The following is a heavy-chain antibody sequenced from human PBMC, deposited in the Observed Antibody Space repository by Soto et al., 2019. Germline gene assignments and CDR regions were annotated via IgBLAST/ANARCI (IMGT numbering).Heavy chain of an antibody. J-gene: IGHJ4*02. D-gene: IGHD2-15*01. CDR1: GYTFTSYA. Sequence: ASVKVSCKASGYTFTSYAMHWVRQAPGQRLEWMGWINAGNGNTKYSQKLQGRVTMTTDTSTSTAYMELRSLRSDDTAVYYCARDWYCSGGSCYTRGIDYWGQGTLVTVSS. V-gene: IGHV1-3*01. CDR2: INAGNGNT. CDR3: ARDWYCSGGSCYTRGIDY.